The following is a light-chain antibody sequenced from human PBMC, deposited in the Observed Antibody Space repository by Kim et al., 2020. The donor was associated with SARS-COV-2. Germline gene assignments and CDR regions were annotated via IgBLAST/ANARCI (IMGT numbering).Light chain of an antibody. Sequence: EIVMTQSPATLSVSPGERATLSCRASQSVRSNVAWYQQKPGQAPRFLIYGASTRATGIPARFSGSGSGTEFTLTISSLQSEDFAVYYCQQHHDWPYTFGQGTKLEIK. V-gene: IGKV3-15*01. CDR3: QQHHDWPYT. CDR2: GAS. J-gene: IGKJ2*01. CDR1: QSVRSN.